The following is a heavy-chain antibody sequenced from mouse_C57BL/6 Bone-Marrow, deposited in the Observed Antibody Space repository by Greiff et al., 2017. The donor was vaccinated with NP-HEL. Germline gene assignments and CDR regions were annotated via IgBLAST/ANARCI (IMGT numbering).Heavy chain of an antibody. J-gene: IGHJ4*01. V-gene: IGHV14-4*01. CDR1: GFNIKDDY. Sequence: EVQLVESGAELVRPGASVKLSCTASGFNIKDDYMHWVKQRPEQGLEWIGWIDPENGDTEYASKFQGKATITADTSSNTAYLQLSSLTSEDTAVYYCTTDDYAYYYAMDYWGQGTSVTVSS. CDR2: IDPENGDT. CDR3: TTDDYAYYYAMDY. D-gene: IGHD2-4*01.